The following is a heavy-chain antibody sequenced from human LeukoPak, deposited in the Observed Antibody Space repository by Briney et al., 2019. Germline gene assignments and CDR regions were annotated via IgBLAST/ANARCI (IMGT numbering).Heavy chain of an antibody. Sequence: PGGSLRLSCEGSAFIFSGHWMNWVRQAPGKGLEWVSVISGSGGNTYYADSVKGRFTISRDNSKNTLYLQMNSLRAEDTAVFYCAKELGGPRYYDYWGQGTLVTVSS. CDR2: ISGSGGNT. V-gene: IGHV3-23*01. J-gene: IGHJ4*02. CDR3: AKELGGPRYYDY. CDR1: AFIFSGHW. D-gene: IGHD4-23*01.